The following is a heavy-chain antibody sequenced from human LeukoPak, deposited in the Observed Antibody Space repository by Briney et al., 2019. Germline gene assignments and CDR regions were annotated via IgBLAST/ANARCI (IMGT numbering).Heavy chain of an antibody. CDR2: VSSSSRYT. Sequence: PGGSLRLSCAASGFTFSRHTMKWVRQGPGKGLEWVSSVSSSSRYTYYADSVKGRFTIFRDDAKNSLYLHMDSLRAEDTAVYYCARDTSSRIYYYYYGMDVWGQGTTVTVSS. V-gene: IGHV3-21*01. CDR3: ARDTSSRIYYYYYGMDV. J-gene: IGHJ6*02. CDR1: GFTFSRHT. D-gene: IGHD2-2*01.